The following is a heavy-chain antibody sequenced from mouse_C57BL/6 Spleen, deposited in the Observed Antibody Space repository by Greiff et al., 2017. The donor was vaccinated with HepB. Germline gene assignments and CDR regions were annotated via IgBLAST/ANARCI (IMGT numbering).Heavy chain of an antibody. CDR3: AQDHYYGSSYGFAY. D-gene: IGHD1-1*01. CDR1: GYTFTSYW. V-gene: IGHV1-64*01. J-gene: IGHJ3*01. Sequence: QVQLQQPGAELVKPGASVKLSCKASGYTFTSYWMHWVKQRPGQGLEWIGMIHPNSGSTNYNEKFKSKATLTVDKSSSTAYMQLSSLTSEDSAVYDCAQDHYYGSSYGFAYWGQGTLVTVSA. CDR2: IHPNSGST.